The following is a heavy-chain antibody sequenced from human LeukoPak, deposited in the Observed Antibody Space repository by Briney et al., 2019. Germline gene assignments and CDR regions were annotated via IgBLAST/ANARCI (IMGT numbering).Heavy chain of an antibody. CDR3: ARVGETGSVTMELDL. CDR1: GFPSADYS. J-gene: IGHJ1*01. V-gene: IGHV3-30*04. D-gene: IGHD1-7*01. Sequence: PGGSLRLSCVASGFPSADYSLHWVRQAPGKGLEWVALMSFDGSFENFADSVKGRFTISRDTARNTLYLHMGSLGVEDSAVYYCARVGETGSVTMELDLWGQGALVTVSS. CDR2: MSFDGSFE.